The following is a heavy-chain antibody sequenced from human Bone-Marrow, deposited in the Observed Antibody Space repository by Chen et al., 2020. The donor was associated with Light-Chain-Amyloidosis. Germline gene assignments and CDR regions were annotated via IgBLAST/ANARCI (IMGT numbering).Heavy chain of an antibody. CDR2: INWKRYFI. J-gene: IGHJ6*02. CDR1: GFNFDDYG. V-gene: IGHV3-9*01. Sequence: EVQLVESGGGSVQPGRSLRLSCAASGFNFDDYGIHWVRQTPGQGLEWVSGINWKRYFINYADSVRGRFTISRDNAKNSLYLQMNSLRPEDTALYYCVKDISMSPDLQYYGMDVWGHGTTVTVSS. CDR3: VKDISMSPDLQYYGMDV.